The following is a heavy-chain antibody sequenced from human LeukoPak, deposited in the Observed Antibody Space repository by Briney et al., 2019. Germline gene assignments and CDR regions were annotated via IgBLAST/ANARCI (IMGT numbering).Heavy chain of an antibody. Sequence: SETLSLTCTVSGGSISSYYWGWIRQPPGKGLEWIGSIYYSGSTYYNPSLKSRVTISVDTSKNQFSLKMSSVTAADTAIYYCARVGDYGDYVNWFDPWGPGTLVTVSS. CDR2: IYYSGST. CDR3: ARVGDYGDYVNWFDP. J-gene: IGHJ5*02. CDR1: GGSISSYY. D-gene: IGHD4-17*01. V-gene: IGHV4-39*01.